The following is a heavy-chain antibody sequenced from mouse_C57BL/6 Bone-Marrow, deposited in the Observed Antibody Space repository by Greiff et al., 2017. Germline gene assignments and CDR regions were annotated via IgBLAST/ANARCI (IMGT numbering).Heavy chain of an antibody. CDR1: EYEFPSHD. Sequence: EVQLQQSGGGLVQPGESLKLSCESNEYEFPSHDMSWVRKTPEKRLELVAAINSDGGSTYYPDTMERRFIISRDNTKKTLYLQMSSLRSEDTALYYWARQSGGLPYYFDYWGQGTTLTVSS. J-gene: IGHJ2*01. CDR3: ARQSGGLPYYFDY. V-gene: IGHV5-2*01. CDR2: INSDGGST. D-gene: IGHD1-3*01.